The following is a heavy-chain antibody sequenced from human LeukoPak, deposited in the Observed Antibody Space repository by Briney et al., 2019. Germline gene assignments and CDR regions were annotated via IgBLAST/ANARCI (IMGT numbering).Heavy chain of an antibody. CDR1: GFTFDDYA. D-gene: IGHD6-13*01. J-gene: IGHJ3*02. V-gene: IGHV3-9*01. CDR3: AKDKQQLVRGGAFDI. CDR2: ISWNSGSI. Sequence: GRSLRLSCAASGFTFDDYAMHWVRQAPGKGLEWVSGISWNSGSIGYADSAKGRFTISRDNAKNSLYLQMNSLRAEDTALYYCAKDKQQLVRGGAFDIWGQGTMVTVSS.